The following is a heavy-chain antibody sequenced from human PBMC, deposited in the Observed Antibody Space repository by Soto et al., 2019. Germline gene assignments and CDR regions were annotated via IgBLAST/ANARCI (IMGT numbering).Heavy chain of an antibody. CDR1: GASISGSDHY. J-gene: IGHJ4*02. CDR2: LSYTGNS. D-gene: IGHD1-26*01. CDR3: ARSGRSLPDY. Sequence: QVQLQESGPGLVKASQTLSLTCTVSGASISGSDHYWSWIRQPPGKGLEWIGHLSYTGNSYNPYYQPAPPERTKMVLETSKKQVSLNINSVTAADPAVYFCARSGRSLPDYWGQGALGSVPS. V-gene: IGHV4-30-4*01.